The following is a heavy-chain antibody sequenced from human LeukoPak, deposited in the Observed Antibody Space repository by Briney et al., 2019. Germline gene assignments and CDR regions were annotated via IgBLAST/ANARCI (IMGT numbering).Heavy chain of an antibody. V-gene: IGHV1-18*01. D-gene: IGHD6-19*01. CDR2: ISAYNGNT. J-gene: IGHJ4*02. CDR3: ASVSSSGWYTDYFDY. Sequence: ASVKVSCKASGYTFTSYGISWVRQAPGQGLEGMGWISAYNGNTNYAQKLQGRVTMTTDTSTSTAYMELRSLRSDDTAVYYCASVSSSGWYTDYFDYWGQGTLVTVSS. CDR1: GYTFTSYG.